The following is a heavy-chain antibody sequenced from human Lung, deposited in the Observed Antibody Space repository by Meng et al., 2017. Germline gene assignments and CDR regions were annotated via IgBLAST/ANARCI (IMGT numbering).Heavy chain of an antibody. CDR2: ISTYNGNT. CDR1: GYTFIRYG. Sequence: QVQLVQSGAEVKKPGASVKVSCKASGYTFIRYGISWVRQAPGQGLEWMGWISTYNGNTNYAQKFQGRVTMTTDTSTSTAYMELRSLRSDDTAVYYCAVMGLYGDYDNWYFDLLGRGTLVTVSS. D-gene: IGHD4-17*01. J-gene: IGHJ2*01. V-gene: IGHV1-18*01. CDR3: AVMGLYGDYDNWYFDL.